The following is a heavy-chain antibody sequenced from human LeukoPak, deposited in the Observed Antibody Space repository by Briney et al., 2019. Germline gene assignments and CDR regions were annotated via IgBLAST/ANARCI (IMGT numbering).Heavy chain of an antibody. CDR2: IDPSGSYT. V-gene: IGHV5-10-1*01. D-gene: IGHD3-10*01. CDR1: GYSFTSYW. J-gene: IGHJ3*02. CDR3: ARRDGFGAIDFAFDI. Sequence: GGSLRLSCKGSGYSFTSYWITWVRQVPGKGLEWMGRIDPSGSYTNYSPSFQGHVTISADKSISTAYLQWSGLKASDTAMYYCARRDGFGAIDFAFDIWGQGTMVTVSS.